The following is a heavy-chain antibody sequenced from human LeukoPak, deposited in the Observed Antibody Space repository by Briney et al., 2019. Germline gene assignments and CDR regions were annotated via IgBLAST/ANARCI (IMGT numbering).Heavy chain of an antibody. CDR1: GGSISGF. J-gene: IGHJ3*02. V-gene: IGHV4-59*01. D-gene: IGHD3-9*01. CDR3: AKSSRVRGDILTGALHPGALDM. CDR2: VYYSGTT. Sequence: PSETLSLTCNVSGGSISGFWSWIRQPPGKGLEWLASVYYSGTTKKNPSLNPSLGSRVATSLDTSKNLFSLQLCSVTAADTAVYYCAKSSRVRGDILTGALHPGALDMWGLGTKVTVSS.